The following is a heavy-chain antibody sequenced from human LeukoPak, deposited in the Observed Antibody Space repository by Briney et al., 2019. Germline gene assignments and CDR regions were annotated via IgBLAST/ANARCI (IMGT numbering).Heavy chain of an antibody. D-gene: IGHD3-22*01. CDR1: GYSFTSYW. CDR3: ARHVWGDDSSGYYPYYFDY. J-gene: IGHJ4*02. V-gene: IGHV5-51*01. Sequence: GESLKISCKGSGYSFTSYWIGWVRQMPGKGLEWMGIIYPGDSDTRYSLSFQGQVTISADKSISTAYLQWSSLKASDTAMYYCARHVWGDDSSGYYPYYFDYWGQGTLVTVSS. CDR2: IYPGDSDT.